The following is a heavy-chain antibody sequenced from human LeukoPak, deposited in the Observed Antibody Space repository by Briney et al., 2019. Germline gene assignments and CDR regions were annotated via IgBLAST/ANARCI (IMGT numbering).Heavy chain of an antibody. Sequence: ASVKVSCKASGGTFSSYTISWVRQAPGQGLEWMGIINPSGGSTSYAQKFQGRVTMTRDTSTSTVYMELSSLRSEDTAVYYCARDLSGSYEFDYWGQGTLVTVSS. V-gene: IGHV1-46*01. CDR1: GGTFSSYT. CDR3: ARDLSGSYEFDY. J-gene: IGHJ4*02. CDR2: INPSGGST. D-gene: IGHD1-26*01.